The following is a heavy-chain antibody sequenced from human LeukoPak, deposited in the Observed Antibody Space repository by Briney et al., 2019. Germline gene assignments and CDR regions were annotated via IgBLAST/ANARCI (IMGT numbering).Heavy chain of an antibody. V-gene: IGHV4-39*01. Sequence: SETLSLTCTVSGGSISSSSYYWGWIRQPPGKGLAWIGSIYYSGSTYYNPSLKSRVTISVDTSKNQFSLKLSSVTAADTAVYYCATLGYGGNRSDYWGQGTLVTVSS. CDR3: ATLGYGGNRSDY. J-gene: IGHJ4*02. D-gene: IGHD4-23*01. CDR1: GGSISSSSYY. CDR2: IYYSGST.